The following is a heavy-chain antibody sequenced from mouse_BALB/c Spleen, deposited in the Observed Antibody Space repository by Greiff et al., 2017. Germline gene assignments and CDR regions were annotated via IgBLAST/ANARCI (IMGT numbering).Heavy chain of an antibody. D-gene: IGHD4-1*01. J-gene: IGHJ1*01. CDR2: ISSGSSTI. CDR1: GFTFSSYA. CDR3: ARSGTTYFDV. Sequence: EVQRVESGGGLVKPGGSLKLSCAASGFTFSSYAMSWVRQTPEKRLEWVAYISSGSSTIYYADTVKGRFTISRDNPKNTLFLQMTSLRSEDTAMYYCARSGTTYFDVWGAGTTVTVSS. V-gene: IGHV5-17*02.